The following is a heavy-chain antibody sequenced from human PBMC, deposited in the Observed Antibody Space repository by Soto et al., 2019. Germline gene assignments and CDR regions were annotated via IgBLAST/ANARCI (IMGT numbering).Heavy chain of an antibody. CDR3: AKPLDPAGTYIVEVSAAMFGAFDI. D-gene: IGHD2-2*01. CDR1: GFTFSSYA. CDR2: ISGSGGST. V-gene: IGHV3-23*01. J-gene: IGHJ3*02. Sequence: PGGSLRLSCAASGFTFSSYAMSWFRQAPGKGLEWVSAISGSGGSTYYADSVKGRFTISRDNSKNTLYLQMNSLRAEDTAVYYCAKPLDPAGTYIVEVSAAMFGAFDIWGQGSTVTVSS.